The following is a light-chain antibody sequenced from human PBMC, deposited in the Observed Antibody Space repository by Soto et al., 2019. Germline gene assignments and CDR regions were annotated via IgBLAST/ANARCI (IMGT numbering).Light chain of an antibody. V-gene: IGKV1-39*01. CDR2: GAS. CDR3: QQSYNTPPT. J-gene: IGKJ2*01. CDR1: QSISSY. Sequence: DIQMTQSPSSLSASVGDRVTITCRASQSISSYLNWYLQKPGKAPKLLIYGASNLQGGVPSRFSGSGSGTDFTLTISSLQPEDFATYYCQQSYNTPPTFGQGTKLEIK.